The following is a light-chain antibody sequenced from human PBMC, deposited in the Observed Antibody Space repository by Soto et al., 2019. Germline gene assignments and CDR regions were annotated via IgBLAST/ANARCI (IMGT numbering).Light chain of an antibody. Sequence: EMALTQSTGTLSLSPGERATLSCRASQSVTSFLAWFQQKPGQVPRLLTYGPSNRATGIPGSFSGSGSETDFTLTITRLEPEEFAVYYCHHYVGSAWAFGQGTKVENK. CDR3: HHYVGSAWA. V-gene: IGKV3-20*01. J-gene: IGKJ1*01. CDR2: GPS. CDR1: QSVTSF.